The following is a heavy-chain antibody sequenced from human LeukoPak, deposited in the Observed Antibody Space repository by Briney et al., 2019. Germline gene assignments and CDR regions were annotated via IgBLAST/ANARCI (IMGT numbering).Heavy chain of an antibody. J-gene: IGHJ4*02. D-gene: IGHD6-13*01. CDR1: GFTFSSYS. Sequence: PGGSLRLSCAASGFTFSSYSMNWVRQAPGKGLEWVSSISSSSSYIYYADSVKGRFTISRDNAKNSLYLQMNSLRAEDTAVYYCARVQYGSSSWSTTYYFDYWGQGTLVTVSS. CDR2: ISSSSSYI. V-gene: IGHV3-21*01. CDR3: ARVQYGSSSWSTTYYFDY.